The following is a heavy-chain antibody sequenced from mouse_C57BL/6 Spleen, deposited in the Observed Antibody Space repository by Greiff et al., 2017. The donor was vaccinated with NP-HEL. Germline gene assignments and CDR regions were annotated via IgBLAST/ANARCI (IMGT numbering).Heavy chain of an antibody. J-gene: IGHJ3*01. CDR3: ARGENGNSWLAY. CDR2: IDPSDSET. V-gene: IGHV1-52*01. CDR1: GYTFTSYW. Sequence: VQLQQSGAELVRPGSSVKLSCKASGYTFTSYWMHWVKQRPIQGLEWIGNIDPSDSETHYNQKFKDKATLTVDKSSSTAYMQLSSLTSEDSAVYYGARGENGNSWLAYWGQGTLVTVSA. D-gene: IGHD2-13*01.